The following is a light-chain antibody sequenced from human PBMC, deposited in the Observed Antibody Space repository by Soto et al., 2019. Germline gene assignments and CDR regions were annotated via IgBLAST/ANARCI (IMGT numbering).Light chain of an antibody. CDR2: EAS. CDR1: QSVHTF. V-gene: IGKV3D-15*01. CDR3: QLYGISPH. Sequence: EVVITQSPAILSVSPGERATLSCRASQSVHTFLAWYQQKPGQAPRLLIYEASTRATGIPARFSGSGSGTDFTLTINRLEPEDFAVYYCQLYGISPHFGQGTRLEIK. J-gene: IGKJ5*01.